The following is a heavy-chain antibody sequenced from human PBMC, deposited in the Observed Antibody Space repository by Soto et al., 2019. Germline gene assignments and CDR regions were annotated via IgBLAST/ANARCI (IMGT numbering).Heavy chain of an antibody. J-gene: IGHJ4*02. CDR1: GFTLRSAA. CDR3: AADDMTAFV. Sequence: QMQLVQSGPEVKKPGTSVKVSCKAFGFTLRSAAIQWVRQARGQGLEWIGWIVVGGDNTDYAQKFHGRVSFTTDMSTSSAYMELTSLRSDDTAVYYCAADDMTAFVWGQGTPVTVSS. D-gene: IGHD5-18*01. CDR2: IVVGGDNT. V-gene: IGHV1-58*02.